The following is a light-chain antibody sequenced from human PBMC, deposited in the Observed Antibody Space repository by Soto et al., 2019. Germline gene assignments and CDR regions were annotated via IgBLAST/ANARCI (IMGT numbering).Light chain of an antibody. CDR1: QSLLSGGGNTY. CDR2: LIS. Sequence: DIVMTQSPLSLPVTPGEPASISCTSSQSLLSGGGNTYLNWYQQKPGQSPQLLIYLISNRASGVPDRFNGSGSGTSFTLKISRVEAEDVGIYYCMQILQTPHTFGQGTRLEI. V-gene: IGKV2-28*01. J-gene: IGKJ2*01. CDR3: MQILQTPHT.